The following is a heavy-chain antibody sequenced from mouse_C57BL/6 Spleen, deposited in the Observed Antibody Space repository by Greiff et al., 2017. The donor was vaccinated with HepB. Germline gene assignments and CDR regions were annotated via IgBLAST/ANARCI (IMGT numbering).Heavy chain of an antibody. V-gene: IGHV1-85*01. Sequence: VQLQQSGPELVKPGASVKLSCKASGYTFTSYDINWVKQRPGQGLEWIGWIYPRDGSTKYNEKFKGKATLTVDTSSSTAYMELHSLTSEDSAVYFWARTGGTGAQYFDYWGQGTTLTVSS. CDR2: IYPRDGST. J-gene: IGHJ2*01. CDR1: GYTFTSYD. CDR3: ARTGGTGAQYFDY. D-gene: IGHD4-1*01.